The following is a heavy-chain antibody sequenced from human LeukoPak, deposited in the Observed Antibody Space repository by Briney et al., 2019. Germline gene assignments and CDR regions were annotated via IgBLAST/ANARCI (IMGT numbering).Heavy chain of an antibody. D-gene: IGHD5-18*01. CDR1: GFTFSSYT. CDR3: AKDDRIQTRRYSYNY. J-gene: IGHJ4*02. CDR2: ISGSGGST. V-gene: IGHV3-23*01. Sequence: GGSLRLSCAASGFTFSSYTVSWVRQAPGKGLEWVSSISGSGGSTYYADSVKGRFTISRDNSMNTLYLQMNSLRAEDTAVYYCAKDDRIQTRRYSYNYWGQGTLVTVSS.